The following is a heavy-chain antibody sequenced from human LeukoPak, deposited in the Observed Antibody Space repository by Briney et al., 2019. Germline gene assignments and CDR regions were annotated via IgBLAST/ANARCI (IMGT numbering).Heavy chain of an antibody. Sequence: SVKVSCKASGGTFSSYAISWVRQASGQGLEWMGGIIPIFGTANYAQKFQGRVTITADESTSTAYMELSSLRSEDTAVYYCAKGSRVGAKPFDPWGQGTLVTVSS. CDR1: GGTFSSYA. CDR2: IIPIFGTA. V-gene: IGHV1-69*13. CDR3: AKGSRVGAKPFDP. J-gene: IGHJ5*02. D-gene: IGHD1-26*01.